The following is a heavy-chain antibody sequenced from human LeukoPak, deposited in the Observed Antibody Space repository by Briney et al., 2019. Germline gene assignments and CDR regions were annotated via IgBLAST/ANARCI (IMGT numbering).Heavy chain of an antibody. CDR2: IYYSGST. V-gene: IGHV4-39*07. D-gene: IGHD6-6*01. J-gene: IGHJ4*02. Sequence: SETLSLTCTVSGGSISSSSYYWGWIRQPPGKGLEWIGSIYYSGSTYYNSSLKSRVTISVDTSKNQFSLKLRSVTAADTAVYYCATMGRGDSSHFDYWGQGTLVTVSS. CDR3: ATMGRGDSSHFDY. CDR1: GGSISSSSYY.